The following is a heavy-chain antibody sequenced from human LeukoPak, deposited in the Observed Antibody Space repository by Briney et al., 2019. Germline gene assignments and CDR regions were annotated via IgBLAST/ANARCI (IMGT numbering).Heavy chain of an antibody. J-gene: IGHJ6*02. CDR2: IWYDGSNK. CDR3: ARVVVVPAAKHYYYYGMDV. CDR1: GFTFSSYG. Sequence: GGSLRLSCATSGFTFSSYGMHWVRQAPGKGLEWVAVIWYDGSNKYYADSVKGRFTISRDNSKNTLYLQMNSLRAEDTAVYYCARVVVVPAAKHYYYYGMDVWGQGTTVTVSS. D-gene: IGHD2-2*01. V-gene: IGHV3-33*01.